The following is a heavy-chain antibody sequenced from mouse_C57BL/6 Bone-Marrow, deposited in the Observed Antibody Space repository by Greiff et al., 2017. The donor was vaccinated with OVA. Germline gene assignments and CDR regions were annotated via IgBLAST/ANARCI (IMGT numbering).Heavy chain of an antibody. CDR2: IYPYNGVS. D-gene: IGHD1-1*01. V-gene: IGHV1-31*01. CDR3: ARFITTVVEGGYAMDY. CDR1: GYSFTGYY. J-gene: IGHJ4*01. Sequence: VQLQQSGPELVKPGASVKISCKASGYSFTGYYMHWVKQSHGNILDWIGYIYPYNGVSSYNQKFKGKATLTVDKSSSTAYMELRSLTSEDSAVYYCARFITTVVEGGYAMDYWGQGTSVTVSS.